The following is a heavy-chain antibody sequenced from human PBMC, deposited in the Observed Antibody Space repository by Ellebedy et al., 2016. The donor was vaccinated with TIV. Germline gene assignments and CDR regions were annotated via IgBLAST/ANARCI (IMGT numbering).Heavy chain of an antibody. V-gene: IGHV3-23*01. J-gene: IGHJ5*02. CDR2: ISIGGDRT. Sequence: GESLKISCAASGFTFNTYVMTWVRQAPGKGLEWFSTISIGGDRTYYADSVKGRFTISRDNSKNTLYLQMNGLRAEDTALYYCAKDLGTSWGRGTLVTVSS. CDR1: GFTFNTYV. CDR3: AKDLGTS. D-gene: IGHD1-1*01.